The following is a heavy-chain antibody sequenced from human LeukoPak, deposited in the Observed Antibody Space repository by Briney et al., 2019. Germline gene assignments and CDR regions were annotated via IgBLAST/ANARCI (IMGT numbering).Heavy chain of an antibody. CDR2: IYYSGTT. V-gene: IGHV4-59*01. Sequence: SEALSLTCSVSGGSISPYYWSWIRQPPGKGLEWIGYIYYSGTTNYNPSLQSRVTISVATSKNQFSLKLSSVTAADTALYYCARDRASAGGFDYWGQGTLVTVSS. CDR3: ARDRASAGGFDY. D-gene: IGHD2-15*01. CDR1: GGSISPYY. J-gene: IGHJ4*02.